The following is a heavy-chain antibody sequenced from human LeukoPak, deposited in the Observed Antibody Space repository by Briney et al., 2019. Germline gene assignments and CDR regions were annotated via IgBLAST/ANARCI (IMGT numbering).Heavy chain of an antibody. CDR3: AKCSGGSYYHSDDY. Sequence: PGGSLRLSCAASGFTFSGYTMNWVRQAPGKGLEWVSSISSSGSYRYYADSVKGRFTISRDNAKKSLYLQMNSLRAEDTAVYYCAKCSGGSYYHSDDYWGQGTLVTVSS. CDR2: ISSSGSYR. J-gene: IGHJ4*02. D-gene: IGHD2-15*01. CDR1: GFTFSGYT. V-gene: IGHV3-21*01.